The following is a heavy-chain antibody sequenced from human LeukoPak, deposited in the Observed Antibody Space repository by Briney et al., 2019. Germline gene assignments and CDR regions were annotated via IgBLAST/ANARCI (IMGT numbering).Heavy chain of an antibody. V-gene: IGHV5-51*01. CDR2: LYPGQTDT. CDR3: ARRWYSGYDLHNWFDP. J-gene: IGHJ5*02. D-gene: IGHD5-12*01. CDR1: GYSFTSYW. Sequence: GESLKIPRKGSGYSFTSYWIGRVRQMPGKGLEWMGILYPGQTDTRYSPSVQGQVTISADKSISTADLQWISLKASDTAMDYCARRWYSGYDLHNWFDPWGQETLVTVSS.